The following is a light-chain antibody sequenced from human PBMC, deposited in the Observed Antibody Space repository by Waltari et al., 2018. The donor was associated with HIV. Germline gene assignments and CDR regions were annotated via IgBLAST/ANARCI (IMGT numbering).Light chain of an antibody. V-gene: IGLV1-40*01. Sequence: QSVLTQPPSLSAAPGQRVIISCTGSSSNIAAGFDVHWYQQLPGTAPKLLIYGNNNRPSGVPDRFSGSKSGTSASLANTGLQAEDEADYYCQSYDSSLNTYVFGSGTKVTVL. CDR2: GNN. CDR3: QSYDSSLNTYV. J-gene: IGLJ1*01. CDR1: SSNIAAGFD.